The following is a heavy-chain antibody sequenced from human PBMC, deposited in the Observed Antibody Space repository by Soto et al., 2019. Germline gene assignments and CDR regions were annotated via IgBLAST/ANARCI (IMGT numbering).Heavy chain of an antibody. V-gene: IGHV4-31*03. D-gene: IGHD2-8*02. CDR3: ARWSVVYAADY. Sequence: TLSLTCTVSGGSISSGGYYWSWIRQHPGKGLEWIGYIYYSGSTYYNPSLKSRVTISVDTSKNQFSLKLSSVTAADTAVYYCARWSVVYAADYWGQGTLVTVSS. J-gene: IGHJ4*02. CDR1: GGSISSGGYY. CDR2: IYYSGST.